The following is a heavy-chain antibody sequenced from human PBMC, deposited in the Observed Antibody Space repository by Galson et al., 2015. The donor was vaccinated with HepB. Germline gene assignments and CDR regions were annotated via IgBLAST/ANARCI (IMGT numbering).Heavy chain of an antibody. D-gene: IGHD3-3*01. V-gene: IGHV3-15*01. Sequence: SLRLSCAASGFTFSNAWMSWVRQAPGKGLEWVGRIKSKTDGGTTDYAAPVKGRFTISRDDSKNTLYLQMNSLKAEDTAVYYCTTDLKGREGEIFGGGGVDYWGQGTLVTVSS. CDR2: IKSKTDGGTT. CDR3: TTDLKGREGEIFGGGGVDY. J-gene: IGHJ4*02. CDR1: GFTFSNAW.